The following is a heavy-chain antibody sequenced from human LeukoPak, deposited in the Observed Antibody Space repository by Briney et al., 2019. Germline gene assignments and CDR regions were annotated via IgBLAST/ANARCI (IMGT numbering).Heavy chain of an antibody. J-gene: IGHJ6*02. CDR2: IYYSGST. V-gene: IGHV4-31*03. Sequence: SQTLSLTCTVSGGSISSGGYYWSWIRQHPGKGLEWIGYIYYSGSTYYNPSLKSRVTISVDTSKNQFSLKLSSVTAADTAVYYCARQSDSSITYGMDVWGQGTTVTVSS. CDR1: GGSISSGGYY. CDR3: ARQSDSSITYGMDV. D-gene: IGHD6-13*01.